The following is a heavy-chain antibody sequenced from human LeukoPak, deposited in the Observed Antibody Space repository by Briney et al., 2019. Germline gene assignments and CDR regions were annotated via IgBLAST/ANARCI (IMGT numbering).Heavy chain of an antibody. CDR3: ATSPTFDP. CDR1: GFTFSSYA. V-gene: IGHV3-23*01. Sequence: GGPLRLSCAASGFTFSSYAMSWVRQAPGKGLEWVSAISGSGDNTYYADSVKGRFTISRDNSKNTLYLQMNNLRAEDTAVYYCATSPTFDPWGQGTLVTVSS. CDR2: ISGSGDNT. J-gene: IGHJ5*02.